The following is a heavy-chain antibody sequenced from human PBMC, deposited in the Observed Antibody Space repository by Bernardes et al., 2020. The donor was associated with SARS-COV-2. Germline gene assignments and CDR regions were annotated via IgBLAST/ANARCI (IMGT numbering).Heavy chain of an antibody. V-gene: IGHV5-51*01. J-gene: IGHJ3*02. CDR2: IYPGDSDT. D-gene: IGHD6-19*01. Sequence: GVSLNLSCKGSGYSFTSYWIGWVRQMPGQGLEWMGIIYPGDSDTRYSPSFQGQVTISADKSISTAYLQWSSLKASDTAMYYCARQLWSSGWDDAFDIWGQGTMVTVSS. CDR3: ARQLWSSGWDDAFDI. CDR1: GYSFTSYW.